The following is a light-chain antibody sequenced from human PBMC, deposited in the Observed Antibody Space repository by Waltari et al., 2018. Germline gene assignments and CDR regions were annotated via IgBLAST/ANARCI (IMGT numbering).Light chain of an antibody. V-gene: IGLV3-21*04. J-gene: IGLJ2*01. CDR1: GIGTHS. CDR3: QIWDNTSDHPV. Sequence: SYVLTQPPSVSVAPGETASITCGGPGIGTHSFDWYQQKPGQAPVLVILYNSDRPSGIPERFSGSNSGNTATLTIRRVEAGDEADYYCQIWDNTSDHPVFGGGTKLTVL. CDR2: YNS.